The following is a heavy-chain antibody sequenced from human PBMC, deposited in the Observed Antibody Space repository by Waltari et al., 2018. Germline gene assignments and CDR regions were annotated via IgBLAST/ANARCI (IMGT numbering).Heavy chain of an antibody. D-gene: IGHD3-10*01. CDR3: ATTVPAGGSSFDY. CDR2: IYYPWNR. V-gene: IGHV4-39*07. CDR1: GASISSPHFF. Sequence: HLQLQVSGPGLVKTSETLPPTCLVSGASISSPHFFWGWIRQSPGKGLAWVGTIYYPWNRYYNPSLKSRLSISQDASKTQLSLTLNSATAADTAVYYCATTVPAGGSSFDYWTQGTLVTVSS. J-gene: IGHJ4*02.